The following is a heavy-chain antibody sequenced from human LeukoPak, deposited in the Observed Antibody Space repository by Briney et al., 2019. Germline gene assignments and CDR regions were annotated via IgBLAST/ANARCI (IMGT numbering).Heavy chain of an antibody. V-gene: IGHV3-30-3*01. CDR2: ISYDGSNK. D-gene: IGHD1-1*01. J-gene: IGHJ4*02. CDR1: GFTFSTYW. Sequence: GGSLRLSCAASGFTFSTYWMHWARQDPGKGLVWVAVISYDGSNKYYADSVKGRFTISRDNSKNTLCLQMNSLRAEDTAVYYCAEGGLQYDRFDYWGREPWSPSPQ. CDR3: AEGGLQYDRFDY.